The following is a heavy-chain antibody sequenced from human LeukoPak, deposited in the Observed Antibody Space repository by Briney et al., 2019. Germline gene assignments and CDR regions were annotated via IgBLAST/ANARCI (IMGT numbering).Heavy chain of an antibody. V-gene: IGHV4-59*11. CDR2: IYYRGTT. Sequence: TSETLSLTCTVCGASISSHYWTWIRQPPGKGLEWIGVIYYRGTTNYNPSLQSRVTISIDTSKNQLSLKLSSVTAADTAVYYCATTGYNTKWHPDYMDVWGKGTTVTVSS. CDR3: ATTGYNTKWHPDYMDV. J-gene: IGHJ6*03. CDR1: GASISSHY. D-gene: IGHD1-14*01.